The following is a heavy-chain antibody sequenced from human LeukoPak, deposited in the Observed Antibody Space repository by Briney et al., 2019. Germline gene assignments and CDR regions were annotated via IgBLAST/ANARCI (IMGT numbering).Heavy chain of an antibody. CDR3: ARDNEGSVDY. CDR1: GFTFKIYW. V-gene: IGHV3-74*01. J-gene: IGHJ4*02. Sequence: GGSLRHSCAASGFTFKIYWMHWVRHTPGKGLVSVSLIQSDGTVSFYADSVKGRFTVSRDNTKDTLYLQMNSLRAEDTAVYFCARDNEGSVDYWGQGTLVTVSS. D-gene: IGHD2-8*01. CDR2: IQSDGTVS.